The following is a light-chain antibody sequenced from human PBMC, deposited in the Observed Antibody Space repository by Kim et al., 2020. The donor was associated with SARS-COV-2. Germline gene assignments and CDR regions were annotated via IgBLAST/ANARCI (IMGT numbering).Light chain of an antibody. CDR1: SGHSSYA. J-gene: IGLJ2*01. CDR2: LNSDGSH. V-gene: IGLV4-69*01. Sequence: QLVLTQSPSASASLGASVRLTCTLSSGHSSYAITWHQQQPEKGPRYLMKLNSDGSHSKGDGIPDRFSGSSSGADRYLTISSLQSEDEADYYCQTWGTGIYVVFGGGPQLTVL. CDR3: QTWGTGIYVV.